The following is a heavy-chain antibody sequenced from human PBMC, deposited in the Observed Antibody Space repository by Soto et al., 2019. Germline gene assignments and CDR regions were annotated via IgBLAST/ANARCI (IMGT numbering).Heavy chain of an antibody. J-gene: IGHJ4*02. D-gene: IGHD6-19*01. CDR2: FIPIFDSP. Sequence: QVQLVQSGAEVKKPGSSVKLSCKAPGGSFKNYALSWVRQAPGQGLEWMGSFIPIFDSPTYAEDFQGRLTITADESATTAFMEMTRLTSTDTAIYYCARLSVAPWTDWGQGTLVTVSS. CDR1: GGSFKNYA. CDR3: ARLSVAPWTD. V-gene: IGHV1-69*01.